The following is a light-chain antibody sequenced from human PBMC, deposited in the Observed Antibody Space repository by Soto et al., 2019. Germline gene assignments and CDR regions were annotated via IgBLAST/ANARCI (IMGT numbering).Light chain of an antibody. CDR3: CSYAGSSTSHVV. CDR1: SSDVGSYNL. CDR2: EGS. Sequence: QSALTQPASVSGSPGQSITISCTGTSSDVGSYNLVSWYQQHPGKAPKRMIYEGSKRPSGVSNRFSGSKSGNTASLTISGLQAEDEADYYCCSYAGSSTSHVVFGGGTKLTVL. J-gene: IGLJ2*01. V-gene: IGLV2-23*01.